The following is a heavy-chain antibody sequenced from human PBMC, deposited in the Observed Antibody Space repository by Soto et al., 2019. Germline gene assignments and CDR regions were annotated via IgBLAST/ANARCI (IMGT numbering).Heavy chain of an antibody. D-gene: IGHD3-16*01. CDR2: IGSSGSTI. V-gene: IGHV3-11*01. CDR1: GFTFSDYF. J-gene: IGHJ6*03. Sequence: QVQLVESGGGLVRPGGSLRLSCAASGFTFSDYFMSWIRQAAGKGLEWVSYIGSSGSTIHYADSVKGRFTISRDNVKISLYLQMNSLRAEDTAVYYCARVGDEWGYYYYMNVWGKGTTVTVSS. CDR3: ARVGDEWGYYYYMNV.